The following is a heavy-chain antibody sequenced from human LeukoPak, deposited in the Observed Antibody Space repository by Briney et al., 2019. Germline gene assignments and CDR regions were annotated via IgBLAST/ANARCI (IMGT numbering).Heavy chain of an antibody. J-gene: IGHJ4*02. CDR1: GFTFSSYS. Sequence: PGGSLRLSCVASGFTFSSYSMNWVRQAPGKGLEWVSYISKGRPTIHYADSVKGRFTISRDNAKNSLYLQMNSLRDEDTAVYYCVRGPEALDYWGQGTLVTVSS. CDR3: VRGPEALDY. CDR2: ISKGRPTI. V-gene: IGHV3-48*02.